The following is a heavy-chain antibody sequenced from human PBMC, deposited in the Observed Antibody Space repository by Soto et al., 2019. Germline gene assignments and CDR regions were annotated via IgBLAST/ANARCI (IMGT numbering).Heavy chain of an antibody. CDR1: RDTFNTYA. CDR3: ARGGFSNSWRLDH. J-gene: IGHJ4*02. V-gene: IGHV1-69*01. D-gene: IGHD2-2*01. CDR2: IVPIIATT. Sequence: QLLQSGAEVKKPGSSVKVSCQASRDTFNTYAVSWVRQAPGQGLAWMGGIVPIIATTYYAENFQGRITITADDSTTTVYMELSDLRSEDTAIYYCARGGFSNSWRLDHWGQGTLLTVSS.